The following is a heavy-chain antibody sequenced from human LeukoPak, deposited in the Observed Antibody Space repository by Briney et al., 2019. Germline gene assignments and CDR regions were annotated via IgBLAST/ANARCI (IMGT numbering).Heavy chain of an antibody. CDR2: IGGNGGST. CDR3: AKVAPLGSSWYAFNY. D-gene: IGHD6-13*01. V-gene: IGHV3-23*01. J-gene: IGHJ4*02. CDR1: GFTFRSYA. Sequence: QPGGSLRLSCAASGFTFRSYAMSWVRQAPGKGLEWVSVIGGNGGSTSYADSVKGRFTISRDNSKNTVSLHMNSLRAEDTAVYYCAKVAPLGSSWYAFNYWGQGTLVTVSS.